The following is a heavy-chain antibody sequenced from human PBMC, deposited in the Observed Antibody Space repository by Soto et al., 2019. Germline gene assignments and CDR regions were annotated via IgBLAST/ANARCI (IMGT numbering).Heavy chain of an antibody. J-gene: IGHJ1*01. V-gene: IGHV3-15*01. CDR2: IKSKTDGGTT. D-gene: IGHD2-21*02. CDR1: GFTFSNAW. CDR3: TTGGVVVTAIEYFQH. Sequence: GGSLRLSCAASGFTFSNAWMSWVRQAPGKGLEWVGRIKSKTDGGTTDYAAPVKGRFTISRDDSKNTLYLQMNSLKTEDTAVYYCTTGGVVVTAIEYFQHWGQGTLVTVSS.